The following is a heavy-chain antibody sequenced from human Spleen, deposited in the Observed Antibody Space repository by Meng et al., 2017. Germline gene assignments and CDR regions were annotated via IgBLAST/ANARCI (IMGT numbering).Heavy chain of an antibody. J-gene: IGHJ4*02. CDR1: GFTFDDHG. Sequence: GESLKISCAASGFTFDDHGMSWVRQAPGKGLEWVSGINWNGGSTGYADSVKGRFTISRDDAKNSLYLEMNSLRVEDTALYHCARGFNSGSFPDYWGQGTVVTVSS. CDR3: ARGFNSGSFPDY. CDR2: INWNGGST. V-gene: IGHV3-20*01. D-gene: IGHD2/OR15-2a*01.